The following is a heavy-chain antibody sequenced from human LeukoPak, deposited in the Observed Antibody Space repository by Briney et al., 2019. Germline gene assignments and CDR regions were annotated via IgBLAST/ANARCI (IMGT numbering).Heavy chain of an antibody. CDR2: IYHSGST. V-gene: IGHV4-38-2*01. CDR3: ARHNYDFWSGYSIDY. Sequence: PSETLSLTCAVSGYSISSGHYWGWIRQPPEKGLEWIGSIYHSGSTYYNPSLKSRVTISVDTSKNQFSLKLSSVTAADTAVYYCARHNYDFWSGYSIDYWGQGTLVTVSS. CDR1: GYSISSGHY. D-gene: IGHD3-3*01. J-gene: IGHJ4*02.